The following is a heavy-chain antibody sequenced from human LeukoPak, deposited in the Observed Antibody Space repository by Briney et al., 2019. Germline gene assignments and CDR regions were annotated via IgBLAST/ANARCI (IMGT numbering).Heavy chain of an antibody. CDR1: GFTFSSYS. D-gene: IGHD2-15*01. J-gene: IGHJ4*02. CDR2: ISSSGSYI. V-gene: IGHV3-21*01. CDR3: ARDCSGGSCFSDY. Sequence: GGSLRLSCAVSGFTFSSYSMNWVRQAPGKGLEWVSSISSSGSYIYYTDSVKGRFPISRDNAKNSLHLQMNSLRAEDTAVYYCARDCSGGSCFSDYWGQGTLVTVSS.